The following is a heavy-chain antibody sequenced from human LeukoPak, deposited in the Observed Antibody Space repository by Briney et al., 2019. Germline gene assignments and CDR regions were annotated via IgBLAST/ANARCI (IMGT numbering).Heavy chain of an antibody. J-gene: IGHJ4*02. Sequence: SETLSLTCTDSGGSISSYYWTWIRQPPGKGLEWIGYIYYSGSTNYNPSLKSRVIISVDTSKNQFSLKLSSVTAADTAVYYCARGAQAWQLVPFDYWGQGTLVTVSS. CDR2: IYYSGST. CDR3: ARGAQAWQLVPFDY. CDR1: GGSISSYY. V-gene: IGHV4-59*01. D-gene: IGHD6-13*01.